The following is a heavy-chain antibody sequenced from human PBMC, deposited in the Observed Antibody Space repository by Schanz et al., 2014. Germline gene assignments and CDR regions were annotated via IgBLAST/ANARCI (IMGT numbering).Heavy chain of an antibody. V-gene: IGHV3-23*01. J-gene: IGHJ5*02. D-gene: IGHD2-8*01. Sequence: VQLLQSGGALVQPGGSLRLSCSASGFTFSTYAMSWARQTPGKGLEWVSGIEFSGGTTYYADSVKGRFTISRDNAKNSVFLQMNRLRAEDTAVYYCASGGYCTNGVCNGGRNWFDPWGQGTLVTVSS. CDR3: ASGGYCTNGVCNGGRNWFDP. CDR1: GFTFSTYA. CDR2: IEFSGGTT.